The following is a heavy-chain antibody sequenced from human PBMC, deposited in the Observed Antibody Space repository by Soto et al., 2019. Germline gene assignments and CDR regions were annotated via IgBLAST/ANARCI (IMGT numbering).Heavy chain of an antibody. CDR1: GYTFTSYD. D-gene: IGHD2-15*01. Sequence: GASVKVSCKASGYTFTSYDINWVRQATGQGLEWMGWMNPNSGNTGYAQKFQGRVTMTRNTSISTAYMELSSLRSEDTAVYYCARAPVYKYCSGGSCRRKGNWLDPWGQGTLVTVSS. V-gene: IGHV1-8*01. J-gene: IGHJ5*02. CDR3: ARAPVYKYCSGGSCRRKGNWLDP. CDR2: MNPNSGNT.